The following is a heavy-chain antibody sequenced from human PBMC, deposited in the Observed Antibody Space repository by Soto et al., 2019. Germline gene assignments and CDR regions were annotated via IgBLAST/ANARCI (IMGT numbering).Heavy chain of an antibody. D-gene: IGHD1-7*01. J-gene: IGHJ3*01. CDR1: GYTFTNYG. V-gene: IGHV1-18*04. Sequence: QVQLVQSGTEVKTPGASVKVSCHASGYTFTNYGINWVRQAPGQGLEWMAWISAYNGKTHHAPFVQDRVTMTTDTSARTADVELTGLRTDNTAFYFGARGAWNYGPGPFDLWGKGTMVTVPS. CDR3: ARGAWNYGPGPFDL. CDR2: ISAYNGKT.